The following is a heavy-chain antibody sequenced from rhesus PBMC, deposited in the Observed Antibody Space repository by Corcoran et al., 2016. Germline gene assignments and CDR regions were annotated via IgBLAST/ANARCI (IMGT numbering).Heavy chain of an antibody. CDR2: ISGNSRST. D-gene: IGHD3-28*01. V-gene: IGHV4-99*01. CDR3: ASSPGYCWYFDL. J-gene: IGHJ2*01. CDR1: GYSISSGYY. Sequence: QVQLQESGPGLVKPSETLSLTCAVSGYSISSGYYWGWIRQPPGKGLEYIGYISGNSRSTSHNPSRKSRVTISKDTSKNQFSLKLSSVTAADTAVYYCASSPGYCWYFDLWGPGTPITISS.